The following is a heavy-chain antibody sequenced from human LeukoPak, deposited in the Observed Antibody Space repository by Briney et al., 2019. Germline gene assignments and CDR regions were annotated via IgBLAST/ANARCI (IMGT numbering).Heavy chain of an antibody. CDR1: GFSFSSYG. CDR3: ARGRDGYNLVDAFDI. Sequence: GGSLRLSCAGSGFSFSSYGMHWVRQAPGKGLEWMAFIRSDGSNKYYADSVKGRFTISRDNSKNTLYLQMNSLRAEDTAVYYCARGRDGYNLVDAFDIWGQGIMVIVSS. CDR2: IRSDGSNK. D-gene: IGHD5-24*01. J-gene: IGHJ3*02. V-gene: IGHV3-30*02.